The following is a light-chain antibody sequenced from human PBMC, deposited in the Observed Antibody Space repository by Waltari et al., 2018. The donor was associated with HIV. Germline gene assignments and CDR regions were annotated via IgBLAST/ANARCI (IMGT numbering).Light chain of an antibody. CDR2: GAS. Sequence: EIVMTQSPATLSVSPGDRVTISCRASQSVSNNLAWYQQKPGQSPRLLLYGASTRATGIPVTFSGRGSGTEFTLTISSLQSEDFAIYYCQQYNDWPLTFGGGTKVDI. CDR3: QQYNDWPLT. CDR1: QSVSNN. J-gene: IGKJ4*01. V-gene: IGKV3-15*01.